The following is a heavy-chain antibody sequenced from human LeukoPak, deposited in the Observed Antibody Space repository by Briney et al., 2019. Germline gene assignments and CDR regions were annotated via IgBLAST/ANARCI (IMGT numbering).Heavy chain of an antibody. J-gene: IGHJ5*02. D-gene: IGHD1-1*01. CDR1: GFTFSHYA. CDR3: AKEGAEYNLNA. Sequence: PGGSLRLSCAASGFTFSHYAMNWVRQARGKGLEWVSGISGSGGSTFYADSVKGRFTISRDNSKNTLYLQVTSLRADDTAVFYCAKEGAEYNLNAWGQGTLVTVSS. CDR2: ISGSGGST. V-gene: IGHV3-23*01.